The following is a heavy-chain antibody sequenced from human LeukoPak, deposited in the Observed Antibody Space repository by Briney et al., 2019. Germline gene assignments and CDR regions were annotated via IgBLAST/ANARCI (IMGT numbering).Heavy chain of an antibody. CDR2: INPNSGGT. CDR3: ARVLKSGEQWLVPGY. D-gene: IGHD6-19*01. V-gene: IGHV1-2*04. CDR1: GGTFSSYA. Sequence: ASVKVPCKASGGTFSSYAISWVRQAPGQGLEWMGWINPNSGGTNYAQKFQGWVTMTRDTSISTAYMELSRLRSDDTAVYYCARVLKSGEQWLVPGYWGQGTLVTVSS. J-gene: IGHJ4*02.